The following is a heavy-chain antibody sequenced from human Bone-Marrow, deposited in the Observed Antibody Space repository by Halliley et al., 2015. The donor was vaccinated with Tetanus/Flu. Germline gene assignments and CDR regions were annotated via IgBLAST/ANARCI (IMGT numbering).Heavy chain of an antibody. Sequence: TLSLTCSVSGGSIISDYWSWTRQSPGKGLEWIGYKYYSGTEYNPSLRSRVTMSVDLPKNQFSLKLSSVTAAGTAVYYCATGYNWNYAYHWGQGTLVTVSS. D-gene: IGHD1-7*01. CDR2: KYYSGT. J-gene: IGHJ1*01. CDR1: GGSIISDY. CDR3: ATGYNWNYAYH. V-gene: IGHV4-59*08.